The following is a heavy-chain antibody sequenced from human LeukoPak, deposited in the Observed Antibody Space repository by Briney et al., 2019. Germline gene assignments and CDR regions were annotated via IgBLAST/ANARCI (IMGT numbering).Heavy chain of an antibody. D-gene: IGHD6-13*01. CDR1: GGTFSSYA. J-gene: IGHJ4*02. Sequence: SVKVSCKASGGTFSSYAISWVRQAPGQGLEWMGGIIPIFGTANYAQKFQGRVTITADESTSTVYMELSSLRSEDTAVYYCARTPGGSSSWYYDYWGQGTLVTVSS. CDR3: ARTPGGSSSWYYDY. CDR2: IIPIFGTA. V-gene: IGHV1-69*01.